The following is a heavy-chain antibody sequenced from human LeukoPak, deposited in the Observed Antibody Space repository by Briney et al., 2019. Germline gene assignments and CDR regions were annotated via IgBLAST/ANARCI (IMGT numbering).Heavy chain of an antibody. D-gene: IGHD6-19*01. Sequence: SETLSLTCTVSGGSISSGSYYWSWSRQPAGKGLEWIGRIYTSGSTNYNPSLKSRVTISVDTSKNQFSLKLRSVTAADTAVYYCARARVRQWLPPGQFDYWGQGTLVTVSS. J-gene: IGHJ4*02. CDR2: IYTSGST. CDR3: ARARVRQWLPPGQFDY. CDR1: GGSISSGSYY. V-gene: IGHV4-61*02.